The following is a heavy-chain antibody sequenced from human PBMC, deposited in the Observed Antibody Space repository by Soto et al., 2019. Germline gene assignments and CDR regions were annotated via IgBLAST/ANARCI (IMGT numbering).Heavy chain of an antibody. Sequence: SETLSLTCTVSGASFSSYYWSWIRQPPGKGLEWIGYIHYSGSTSYNPSLKSRVTISVDTSKNQFSLKLSSVTAADTAVYFCARTYGRGAFDIWGQGTMVTVSS. V-gene: IGHV4-59*08. J-gene: IGHJ3*02. D-gene: IGHD3-10*01. CDR2: IHYSGST. CDR1: GASFSSYY. CDR3: ARTYGRGAFDI.